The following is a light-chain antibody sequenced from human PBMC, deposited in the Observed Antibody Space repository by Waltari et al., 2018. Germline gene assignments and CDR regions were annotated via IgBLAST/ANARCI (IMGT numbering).Light chain of an antibody. CDR2: KDS. J-gene: IGLJ3*02. CDR1: ALPKQF. Sequence: SYEVTQPPSVSVSPGQTARITCSGDALPKQFVYWYQQKPGQALVLMIYKDSERSSGIPERFSGSSSGTTATLTISGAQAEDEAEYHCQSADSTGTYWVFGGGTKLTVL. CDR3: QSADSTGTYWV. V-gene: IGLV3-25*03.